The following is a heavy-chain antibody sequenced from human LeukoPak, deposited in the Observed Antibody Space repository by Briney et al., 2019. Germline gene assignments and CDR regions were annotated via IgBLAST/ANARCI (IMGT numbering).Heavy chain of an antibody. CDR3: ARGDSSGWQGDFDY. CDR2: IKQDGSEK. CDR1: GFTFSSYW. Sequence: QPGGSLRLSCAASGFTFSSYWMSSVRQAPGKGLEWVANIKQDGSEKYYADSVKGRFTISRDNAKNSLYLQMNSLRAEDTAVYYCARGDSSGWQGDFDYWGQGTLVTVSS. D-gene: IGHD6-19*01. J-gene: IGHJ4*02. V-gene: IGHV3-7*01.